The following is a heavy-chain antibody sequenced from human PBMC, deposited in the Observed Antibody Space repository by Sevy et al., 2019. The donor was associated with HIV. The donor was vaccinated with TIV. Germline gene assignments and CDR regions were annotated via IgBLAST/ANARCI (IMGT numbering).Heavy chain of an antibody. Sequence: GGSLRLSCAASGFTFSNYAMSWVRQAPGKGLEWVSTFSFGCGKLNYAYSVKGRFTISRDNSKNTLYLQMNSLRAEDTALYYCAREGCSKPHDYWGQGTLVTVSS. CDR2: FSFGCGKL. J-gene: IGHJ4*02. CDR3: AREGCSKPHDY. V-gene: IGHV3-23*01. CDR1: GFTFSNYA. D-gene: IGHD2-2*01.